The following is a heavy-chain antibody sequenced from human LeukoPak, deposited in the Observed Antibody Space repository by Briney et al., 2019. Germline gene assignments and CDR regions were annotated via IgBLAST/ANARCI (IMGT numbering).Heavy chain of an antibody. J-gene: IGHJ4*02. CDR1: GYSISSGYY. CDR3: ARHAGYSSSGYGY. D-gene: IGHD6-13*01. V-gene: IGHV4-38-2*02. Sequence: SGTLSLTCTVSGYSISSGYYWGWIRQAPGKGLEWIGSIYYSGSTYYNPSLKSRVTISVDTSKNQFSLKLSSVTAADTAVYYCARHAGYSSSGYGYWGQGTLVTVSS. CDR2: IYYSGST.